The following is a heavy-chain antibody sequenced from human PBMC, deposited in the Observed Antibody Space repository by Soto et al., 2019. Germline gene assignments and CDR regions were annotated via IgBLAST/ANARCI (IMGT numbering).Heavy chain of an antibody. J-gene: IGHJ5*02. D-gene: IGHD5-18*01. CDR3: ARGRGYSYGLDP. Sequence: SETLSLTCTVSGDSISSNNNYWSWIRQPPGEGLEWIGFISYSGTTSYSPSLKSRVAISPDTSKNQFSLSLSSVTAADTAVYYCARGRGYSYGLDPWGQGTLVTVS. CDR2: ISYSGTT. V-gene: IGHV4-30-4*01. CDR1: GDSISSNNNY.